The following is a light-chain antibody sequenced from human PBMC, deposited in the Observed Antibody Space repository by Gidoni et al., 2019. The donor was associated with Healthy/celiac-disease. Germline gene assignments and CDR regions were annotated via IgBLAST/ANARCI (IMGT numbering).Light chain of an antibody. V-gene: IGLV2-14*01. CDR3: SSYTSSSTLE. CDR2: EVS. CDR1: SSDVGGYNY. Sequence: QPALTQPASVSGSPGQSLTISFTGTSSDVGGYNYVSWYQQHPGKAPTLMIDEVSNRPSGVSNRFSGSKSGNTASLTISGLHAEDEADYYCSSYTSSSTLEFGGGTKLTVL. J-gene: IGLJ3*02.